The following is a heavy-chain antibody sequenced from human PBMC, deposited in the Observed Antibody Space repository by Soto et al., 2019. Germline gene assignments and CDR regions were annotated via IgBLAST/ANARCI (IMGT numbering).Heavy chain of an antibody. CDR1: GFAFSSYS. J-gene: IGHJ4*02. CDR3: ARVGYSSAWLLNY. D-gene: IGHD6-25*01. Sequence: GGSLRLSCAASGFAFSSYSMHWVRQTPRKGLVWVSRINSDGSSTTYADSVKGRFTISRDNAKNTLYLQMNSLRAEDTAVYYCARVGYSSAWLLNYWGQGTLVPSPQ. V-gene: IGHV3-74*01. CDR2: INSDGSST.